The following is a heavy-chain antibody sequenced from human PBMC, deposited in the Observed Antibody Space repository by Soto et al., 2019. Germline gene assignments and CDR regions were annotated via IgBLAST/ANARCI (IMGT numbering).Heavy chain of an antibody. CDR3: ARGRDCGGDCPNWFDP. CDR1: GFTVSSNY. J-gene: IGHJ5*02. CDR2: IYSGGST. Sequence: EVQLVESGGGLVQPGGSLRLSCAASGFTVSSNYMSWVRQAPGKGLEWVSVIYSGGSTYYADSVKGRFTISRHNSKNTMYLQMNSLRAEDTAVYYCARGRDCGGDCPNWFDPWGQGTLVTVSS. V-gene: IGHV3-53*04. D-gene: IGHD2-21*02.